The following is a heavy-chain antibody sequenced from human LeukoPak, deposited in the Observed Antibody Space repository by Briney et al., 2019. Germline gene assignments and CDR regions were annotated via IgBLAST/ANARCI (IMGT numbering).Heavy chain of an antibody. CDR1: GGSFSGYY. CDR3: ARARRGYSYGRFDY. J-gene: IGHJ4*02. V-gene: IGHV4-34*01. CDR2: INHSGST. Sequence: SETLSLTCAVYGGSFSGYYWSWIRQPPGKGLEWIGEINHSGSTNYNPSLKSRVTISVDTSKNQFSLKLSSVTAADTAVYCCARARRGYSYGRFDYWGQGTLVTVSS. D-gene: IGHD5-18*01.